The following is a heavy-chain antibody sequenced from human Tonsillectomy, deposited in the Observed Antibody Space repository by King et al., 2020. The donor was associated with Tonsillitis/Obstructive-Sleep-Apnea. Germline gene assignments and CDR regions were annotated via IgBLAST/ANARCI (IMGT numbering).Heavy chain of an antibody. J-gene: IGHJ4*02. Sequence: QLQESGPGLVKPSETLSLTCALSGGSISSSSYSWGWIRQTPGKGLEWIGNIYYSGSTYYNASLKSRINIYVDTSKNQFSLKLSSVTAADTSMYYCLRFTLRYYYFYYWGQGTLVTVSS. CDR2: IYYSGST. CDR3: LRFTLRYYYFYY. D-gene: IGHD3-16*01. V-gene: IGHV4-39*01. CDR1: GGSISSSSYS.